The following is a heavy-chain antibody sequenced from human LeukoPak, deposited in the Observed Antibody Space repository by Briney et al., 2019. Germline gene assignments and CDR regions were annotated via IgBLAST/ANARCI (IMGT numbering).Heavy chain of an antibody. V-gene: IGHV3-23*01. J-gene: IGHJ4*02. CDR3: AKQKYSSSSVGY. D-gene: IGHD6-6*01. Sequence: GGSLRLSCAASGFTFSSYAMSWVRQAPGKGLEWVSAISGSGGSTYYADSVKSRFTISRDNSKNTLYLQMNSLRAEDTAVYYCAKQKYSSSSVGYWGQGTLVTVSS. CDR1: GFTFSSYA. CDR2: ISGSGGST.